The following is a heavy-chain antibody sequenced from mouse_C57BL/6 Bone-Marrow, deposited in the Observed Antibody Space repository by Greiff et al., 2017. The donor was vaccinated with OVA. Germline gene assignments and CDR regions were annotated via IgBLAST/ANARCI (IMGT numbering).Heavy chain of an antibody. V-gene: IGHV5-6*01. Sequence: EVKLMESGGDLVKPGGSLKLSCAASGFTFSSYGMSWVRQTPDKRLEWVATISSGGSYTYYPDSVQGRFTISRDNAKNTLYLQMSSLKSEDTAMYYCASLPNWYWYFDVWGTGTTVTVSS. D-gene: IGHD4-1*01. J-gene: IGHJ1*03. CDR3: ASLPNWYWYFDV. CDR2: ISSGGSYT. CDR1: GFTFSSYG.